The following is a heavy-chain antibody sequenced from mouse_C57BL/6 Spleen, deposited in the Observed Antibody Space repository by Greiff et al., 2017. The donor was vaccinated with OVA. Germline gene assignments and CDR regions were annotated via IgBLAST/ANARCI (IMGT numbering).Heavy chain of an antibody. D-gene: IGHD1-1*01. V-gene: IGHV14-1*01. CDR1: GFNIKDYY. Sequence: EVQLQQSGAELVRPGASVKLSCTASGFNIKDYYMHWVKQRPEQGLEWIGRIDPEDGDTEYAPKFQGKATMTADTSSNTASLQLSSLTSEDTAVYYCTTEDYGSSYGDYWGQGTTLTVSS. J-gene: IGHJ2*01. CDR2: IDPEDGDT. CDR3: TTEDYGSSYGDY.